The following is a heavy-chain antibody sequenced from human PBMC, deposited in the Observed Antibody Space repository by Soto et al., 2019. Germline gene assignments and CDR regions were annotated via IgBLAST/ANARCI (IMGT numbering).Heavy chain of an antibody. CDR2: MNPNSGNT. CDR3: ATYCSGGSCYDSWFDP. Sequence: ASVKVSCKASGYTFTSYDINWVRQATGQGLEWMGWMNPNSGNTGYAQKFQGRVTMTRNTSISTAYMELSSLRSEDTAVYYCATYCSGGSCYDSWFDPWGQGTLVTVSS. V-gene: IGHV1-8*01. CDR1: GYTFTSYD. J-gene: IGHJ5*02. D-gene: IGHD2-15*01.